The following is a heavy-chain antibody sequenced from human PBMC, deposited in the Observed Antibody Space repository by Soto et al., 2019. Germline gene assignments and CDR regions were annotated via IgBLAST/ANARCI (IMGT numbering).Heavy chain of an antibody. CDR1: GFTFTRYS. V-gene: IGHV3-21*06. CDR3: ARESEDLTSNFDY. J-gene: IGHJ4*02. CDR2: ISSTTNYI. Sequence: GGSLRLSCTASGFTFTRYSMNWVRQAPGKGLEWVSSISSTTNYIYYGDSMRGRFTISRDNAKNSLYLEMNSLRAEDTAVYYCARESEDLTSNFDYWGQGTILTVYS.